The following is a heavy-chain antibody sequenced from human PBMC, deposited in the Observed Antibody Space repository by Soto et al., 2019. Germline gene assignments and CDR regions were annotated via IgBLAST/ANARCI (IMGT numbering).Heavy chain of an antibody. CDR1: GGTFSSYA. J-gene: IGHJ5*02. V-gene: IGHV1-69*12. Sequence: QVQLVQSGAEVKKPGSSVKVSCKASGGTFSSYAISWVRQAPGQGLEWMGGIIPIFGPAKYAQRFQGRVTITADESTSTAYMELSSLRSEDTAVYYCARARPLVAATAGWFDPWGQGTLVTVSS. CDR3: ARARPLVAATAGWFDP. D-gene: IGHD2-15*01. CDR2: IIPIFGPA.